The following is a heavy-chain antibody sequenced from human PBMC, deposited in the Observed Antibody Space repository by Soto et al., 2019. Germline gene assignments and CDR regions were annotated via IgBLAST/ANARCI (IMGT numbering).Heavy chain of an antibody. J-gene: IGHJ6*02. Sequence: SETLSLTCTVSGDSVTSGSHYCSWIRQPPGKGLEYIGYIFYSENTSYHPSIKSRVTISVDTSRNKFSLQLSSVTAADPAVYYRALGAPYGSGTIYGMAVWGQGTTVTFSS. CDR1: GDSVTSGSHY. V-gene: IGHV4-61*01. CDR2: IFYSENT. CDR3: ALGAPYGSGTIYGMAV. D-gene: IGHD3-10*01.